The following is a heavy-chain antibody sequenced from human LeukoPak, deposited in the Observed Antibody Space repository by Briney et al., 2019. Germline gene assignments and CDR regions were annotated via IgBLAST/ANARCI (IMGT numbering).Heavy chain of an antibody. V-gene: IGHV4-34*01. CDR1: GGSFSGYY. CDR2: INHSGST. J-gene: IGHJ4*02. CDR3: ARRVRVFRTTVTTGYFDY. Sequence: SETLSLTCAVYGGSFSGYYWSWIRKPPGEGLEWIGEINHSGSTNYNPSLKSRVTISVDTSKNQFSLKLSSVTAADTAVYYCARRVRVFRTTVTTGYFDYWGQGNLVTVSS. D-gene: IGHD4-17*01.